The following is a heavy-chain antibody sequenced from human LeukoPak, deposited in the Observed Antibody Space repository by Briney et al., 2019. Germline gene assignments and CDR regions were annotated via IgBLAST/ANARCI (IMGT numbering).Heavy chain of an antibody. J-gene: IGHJ6*02. CDR3: ASGGHYDILTGPEDV. D-gene: IGHD3-9*01. Sequence: GGALRLSCAASGFTFSSYGMHWVRQAPGKGLEWVAVIWYDGSNKYYADSVKGRFTISRDNSKNTLYLQMNSLRAEDTAVYYCASGGHYDILTGPEDVWGQGTTVTVSS. CDR2: IWYDGSNK. CDR1: GFTFSSYG. V-gene: IGHV3-33*01.